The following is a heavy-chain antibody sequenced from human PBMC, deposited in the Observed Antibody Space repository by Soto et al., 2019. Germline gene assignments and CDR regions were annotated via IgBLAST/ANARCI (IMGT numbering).Heavy chain of an antibody. J-gene: IGHJ6*02. CDR1: GRTFNRNV. Sequence: GGSLRLSCAASGRTFNRNVMHWVRQAPGKGLEWVAVIWYDGSKTAYSDSVKGRFTSARDNAENILYLQMNSVRDEDTAIHYCARDRSAGDYFYYGMDVWGQGTTVTVSS. CDR3: ARDRSAGDYFYYGMDV. CDR2: IWYDGSKT. V-gene: IGHV3-33*01. D-gene: IGHD1-1*01.